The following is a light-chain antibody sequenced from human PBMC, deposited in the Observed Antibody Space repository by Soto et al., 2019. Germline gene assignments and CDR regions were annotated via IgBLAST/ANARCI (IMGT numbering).Light chain of an antibody. Sequence: IQLTQSPSSLSASVEDRVIITCRASQSISNHLNWYQQKPGKAPKLLIFAASSLQSGVPSRFSGSRSGPDFTLTISSLQPEDFATYYCQQSDSSPPTFGQGTKVDIK. CDR2: AAS. J-gene: IGKJ1*01. CDR3: QQSDSSPPT. CDR1: QSISNH. V-gene: IGKV1-39*01.